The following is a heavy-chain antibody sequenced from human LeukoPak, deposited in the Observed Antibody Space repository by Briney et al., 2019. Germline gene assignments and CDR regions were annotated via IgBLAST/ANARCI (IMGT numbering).Heavy chain of an antibody. Sequence: GGSLRLSCTASGFSFSINGMHWVRQAPGKGLEWVAFIKSDETERYFVDSVRGRFTISRDNSKNTLYLQMNSLSAEDTAVYYCVRDVLFAVGDTFDIWGQGTMVTVS. J-gene: IGHJ3*02. D-gene: IGHD3-10*02. CDR1: GFSFSING. V-gene: IGHV3-30*19. CDR2: IKSDETER. CDR3: VRDVLFAVGDTFDI.